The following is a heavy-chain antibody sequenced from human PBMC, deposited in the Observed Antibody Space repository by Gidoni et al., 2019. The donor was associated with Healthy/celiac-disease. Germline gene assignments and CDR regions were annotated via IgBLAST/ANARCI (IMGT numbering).Heavy chain of an antibody. D-gene: IGHD4-17*01. Sequence: QVQLQESGPGLVKSLETLCLTCAVSGYSISSGYYWGWIRQHLGKGLGWIGGSYHSRSTYYNPSLKSRVTISVDTSKNQFSLKLSSVTAADTAVYYCTGDHYGGTSGLNWFDPWGQGTLVTVSS. CDR1: GYSISSGYY. CDR3: TGDHYGGTSGLNWFDP. V-gene: IGHV4-38-2*02. CDR2: SYHSRST. J-gene: IGHJ5*02.